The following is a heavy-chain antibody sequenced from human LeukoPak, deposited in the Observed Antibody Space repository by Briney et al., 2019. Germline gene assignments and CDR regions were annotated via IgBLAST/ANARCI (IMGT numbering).Heavy chain of an antibody. V-gene: IGHV4-34*01. CDR3: ARREGLWSYFDS. J-gene: IGHJ4*02. D-gene: IGHD1-26*01. CDR2: INHSGST. CDR1: GGSFSGYY. Sequence: SETLSLTCAVYGGSFSGYYWSWIRQPPGKGLEWIGEINHSGSTNYNPSLKSRVTLSVDKSKNQFSLNLSSVTAADTAVYYCARREGLWSYFDSWGQGTLVTVSS.